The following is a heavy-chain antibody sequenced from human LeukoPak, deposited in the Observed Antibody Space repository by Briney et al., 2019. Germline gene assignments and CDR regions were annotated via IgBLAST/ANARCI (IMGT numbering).Heavy chain of an antibody. Sequence: SGPTLVNPTQTLTLTCTFSGFSLSTSGMCVSWIRQPPGKALEWLARIDWDDDKYYSTSLKTRLTISKDTSKNQVVLTMTNMDPVDTATYYCARIRAFGSRDPPFDYWGQGTLVTVSS. CDR2: IDWDDDK. V-gene: IGHV2-70*11. CDR1: GFSLSTSGMC. CDR3: ARIRAFGSRDPPFDY. J-gene: IGHJ4*02. D-gene: IGHD3-16*01.